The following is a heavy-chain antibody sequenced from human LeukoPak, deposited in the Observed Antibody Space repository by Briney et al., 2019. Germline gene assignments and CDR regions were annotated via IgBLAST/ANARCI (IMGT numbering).Heavy chain of an antibody. CDR2: IYYSGST. D-gene: IGHD7-27*01. CDR1: GDSIRNYY. Sequence: SETLSLTCSISGDSIRNYYWSWIRQPPGKGLEWIGYIYYSGSTNYNPSLKSRVTISVDTSKNQFSLKLSSVTAADTAVYYCARTGEGYYFDYWGQGTLVTVSS. CDR3: ARTGEGYYFDY. V-gene: IGHV4-59*08. J-gene: IGHJ4*02.